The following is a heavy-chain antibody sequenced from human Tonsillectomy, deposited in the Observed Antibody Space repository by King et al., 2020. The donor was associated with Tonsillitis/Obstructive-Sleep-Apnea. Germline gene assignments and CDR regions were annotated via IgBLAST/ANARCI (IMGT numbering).Heavy chain of an antibody. V-gene: IGHV3-53*04. J-gene: IGHJ4*02. CDR1: GFTVSSNY. D-gene: IGHD3-3*01. CDR2: IYSGGST. CDR3: ARVGDYDFWSGYFDY. Sequence: QLVQSGGGLVQPGGSLRLSCAASGFTVSSNYMSWVRQAPGKGLEWVSVIYSGGSTYYADSVKGRFTISRHNSKNTLYLQMNSLRAEDTAVYYCARVGDYDFWSGYFDYWGQGTLVTVSS.